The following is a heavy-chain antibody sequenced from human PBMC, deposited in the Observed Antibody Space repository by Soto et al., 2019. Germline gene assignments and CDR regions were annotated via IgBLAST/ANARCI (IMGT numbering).Heavy chain of an antibody. D-gene: IGHD2-21*02. V-gene: IGHV1-2*02. CDR3: ARGGLGVVTYYYYGMDV. CDR2: INPNSGGT. CDR1: GYTFTGYH. J-gene: IGHJ6*02. Sequence: ASVKVSCTASGYTFTGYHMHWVRQAPGQGPEWMGWINPNSGGTNYAQKFQGRVTITADESTSTAYMELSSLRSEDTAVYYCARGGLGVVTYYYYGMDVWGQGTTVTVSS.